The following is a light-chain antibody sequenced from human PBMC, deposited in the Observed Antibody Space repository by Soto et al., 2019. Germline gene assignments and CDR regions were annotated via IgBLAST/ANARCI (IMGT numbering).Light chain of an antibody. J-gene: IGKJ5*01. V-gene: IGKV1-9*01. CDR1: QSISRY. Sequence: DIQVTQYTSSLSASVGDRITITCRASQSISRYLNWYQHKPGKAPKLLINAASSLERGVPSRFSGSGSGTDFTLTISSLQPEDFATYYWQPLNSYPPFGQGTRLEIK. CDR3: QPLNSYPP. CDR2: AAS.